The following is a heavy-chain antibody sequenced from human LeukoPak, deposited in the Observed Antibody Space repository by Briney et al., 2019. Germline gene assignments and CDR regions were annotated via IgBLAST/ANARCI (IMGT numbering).Heavy chain of an antibody. Sequence: SSETLSLTCTVSGVSISNYYWSWIRQPPEKGLEWIGYIYYGGNTNYNPSLKSRVTISVDTSKNQFSLKLSTVTPADTAVYYCAREEGAGAPYFDYWGQGTLATVSS. CDR3: AREEGAGAPYFDY. CDR2: IYYGGNT. CDR1: GVSISNYY. V-gene: IGHV4-59*01. J-gene: IGHJ4*02. D-gene: IGHD1-26*01.